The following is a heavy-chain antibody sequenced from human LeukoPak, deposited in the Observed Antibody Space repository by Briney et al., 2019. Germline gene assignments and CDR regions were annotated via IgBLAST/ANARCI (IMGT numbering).Heavy chain of an antibody. D-gene: IGHD6-13*01. J-gene: IGHJ4*02. CDR1: GFTFSSYG. CDR2: ISGSGGST. V-gene: IGHV3-23*01. CDR3: AKDRGWYGSSPSDY. Sequence: PGGSLRLSCAASGFTFSSYGMSWVRQAPGKGLEWVSAISGSGGSTYCADSVKGRFTISRDNSKNTLYLQMNSLRAEDTAVYYCAKDRGWYGSSPSDYWGQGTLVTVSS.